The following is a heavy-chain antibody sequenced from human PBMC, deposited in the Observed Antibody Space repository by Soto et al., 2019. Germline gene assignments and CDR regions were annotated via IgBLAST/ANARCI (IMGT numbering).Heavy chain of an antibody. D-gene: IGHD6-13*01. Sequence: QVQLVESGGGVVQPGRSLRLSCAASGFTFSSYGMHWVRQAPGKGLEWVAVIWYDGSNKYYADSVKGRFTISRDNSKNTLYLQMNSLRAEDTAVCYCARGYSTYAFAIWGQGTMVTVSS. CDR1: GFTFSSYG. V-gene: IGHV3-33*01. CDR2: IWYDGSNK. J-gene: IGHJ3*02. CDR3: ARGYSTYAFAI.